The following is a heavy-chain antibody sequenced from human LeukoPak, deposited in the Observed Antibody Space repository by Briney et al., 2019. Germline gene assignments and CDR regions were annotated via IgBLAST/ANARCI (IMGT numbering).Heavy chain of an antibody. CDR1: GFTFSSYA. D-gene: IGHD3-22*01. V-gene: IGHV3-23*01. Sequence: PGGSLRLSCAASGFTFSSYAMSWVRQAPGKGLEWVSAISGSGGSTYYVDSVKGRFTISRDNSKNTLYLQMNSLRAEDTAVYYCARVLGYDSSGYYRGYFDYWGQGTLVTVSS. CDR2: ISGSGGST. J-gene: IGHJ4*02. CDR3: ARVLGYDSSGYYRGYFDY.